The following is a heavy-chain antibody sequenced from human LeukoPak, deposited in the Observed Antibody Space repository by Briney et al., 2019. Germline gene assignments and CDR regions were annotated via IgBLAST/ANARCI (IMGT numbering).Heavy chain of an antibody. CDR2: IDTYSGKT. D-gene: IGHD6-13*01. CDR1: GYTYTTDG. J-gene: IGHJ5*02. CDR3: ARDRGIAEADSFDP. Sequence: ASVKVSCKASGYTYTTDGISWVRQAPGQGLEWMVWIDTYSGKTNYAQKFQGRVTMTSDTSTSTAYMELRSLRSDDTAVYYCARDRGIAEADSFDPWGQGTLVTVSS. V-gene: IGHV1-18*01.